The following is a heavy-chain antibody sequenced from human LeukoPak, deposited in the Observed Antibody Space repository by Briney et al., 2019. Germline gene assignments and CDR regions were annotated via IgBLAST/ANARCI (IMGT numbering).Heavy chain of an antibody. CDR2: ISSDASYD. Sequence: GGSLRLSCAASGFTFSSYGMHWVRQAPGKGLEWVAHISSDASYDHYVDSVKGRFTISRDNSKNTLYLQVDSVRGEDTAVYYCAEGGNSSINYWGQGTLVTVSS. J-gene: IGHJ4*02. CDR3: AEGGNSSINY. D-gene: IGHD4-11*01. V-gene: IGHV3-30*18. CDR1: GFTFSSYG.